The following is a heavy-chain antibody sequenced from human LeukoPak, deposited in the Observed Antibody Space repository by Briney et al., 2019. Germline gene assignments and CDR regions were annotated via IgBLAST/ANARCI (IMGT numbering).Heavy chain of an antibody. V-gene: IGHV3-48*04. D-gene: IGHD5-18*01. CDR1: GFTFSSYW. J-gene: IGHJ6*03. CDR2: ISSSGSTI. CDR3: ARVGGYSYGFSYFYMDV. Sequence: GGSLRLSCAASGFTFSSYWMSWVRQAPGKGLEWVSYISSSGSTIYYADSVKGRFTISRDNAKNSLYLQMNSLRAEDTAIYYCARVGGYSYGFSYFYMDVWGKGTTVTISS.